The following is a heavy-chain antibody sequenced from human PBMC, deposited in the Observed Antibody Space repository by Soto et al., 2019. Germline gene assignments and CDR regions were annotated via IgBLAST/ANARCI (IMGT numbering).Heavy chain of an antibody. J-gene: IGHJ4*02. D-gene: IGHD3-22*01. CDR1: GGSFSGYY. V-gene: IGHV4-34*01. Sequence: SETLSLTCAVYGGSFSGYYWSWIRQPPGKGLEWIGEINHSGSTNYNPSLKSRVTISVDTSKNQFSLKLSSVTAADTAVYYCAREARITMIVVVMPPYYFDYWGQGTLVTVSS. CDR2: INHSGST. CDR3: AREARITMIVVVMPPYYFDY.